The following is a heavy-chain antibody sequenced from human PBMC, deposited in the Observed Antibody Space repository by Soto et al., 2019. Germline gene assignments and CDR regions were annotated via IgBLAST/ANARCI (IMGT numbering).Heavy chain of an antibody. Sequence: QLQLQESGPGLVKPSETLSLTCTVSGGSISGSSYYWGWIRQPPGKGLEWIGTIYYGGNTYYNSSLKSRVTISVETSKNQFSLNLRSVTAADTAVYYCARSGGNVVITSWFDPWGQGTLVTVSS. CDR2: IYYGGNT. V-gene: IGHV4-39*01. CDR3: ARSGGNVVITSWFDP. D-gene: IGHD2-2*01. CDR1: GGSISGSSYY. J-gene: IGHJ5*02.